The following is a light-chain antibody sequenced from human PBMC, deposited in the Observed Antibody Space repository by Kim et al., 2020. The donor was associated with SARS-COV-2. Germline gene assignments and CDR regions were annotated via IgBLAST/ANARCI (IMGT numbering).Light chain of an antibody. V-gene: IGLV3-19*01. CDR2: GKN. Sequence: SSELTQDPAVSVALGQTVRITCQGDSLRSYYATWYQQKPGQAPIVVIYGKNNRPSGIPDRFSGSSSGNTASLTITGTQAGDEGDYYCNSRDSNDNVVFGGGTKLTVL. J-gene: IGLJ2*01. CDR3: NSRDSNDNVV. CDR1: SLRSYY.